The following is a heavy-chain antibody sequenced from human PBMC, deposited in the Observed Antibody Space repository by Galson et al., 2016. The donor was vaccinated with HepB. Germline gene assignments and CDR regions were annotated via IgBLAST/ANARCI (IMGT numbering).Heavy chain of an antibody. V-gene: IGHV3-48*02. D-gene: IGHD4-23*01. J-gene: IGHJ4*02. CDR1: GFTFSAYA. Sequence: SLRLSCAASGFTFSAYAMNWVRQAPGKGLEWVSYISSSSSTIYYADSVKGRFTISRDNAKNSLYLQMNSLRDEDTAVYYCARESGNFDAGYIYLDYWGQGTLVTASS. CDR2: ISSSSSTI. CDR3: ARESGNFDAGYIYLDY.